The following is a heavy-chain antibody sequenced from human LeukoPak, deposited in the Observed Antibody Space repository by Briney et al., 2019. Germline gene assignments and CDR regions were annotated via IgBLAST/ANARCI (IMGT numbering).Heavy chain of an antibody. D-gene: IGHD3-22*01. V-gene: IGHV3-33*01. Sequence: GRSLRLSCAASGFTFSSYGMHWVRQAPGKGLEWVAVIWYDGSNKYYADSVKGRLTISRDNSKNTLYLQMNSLRAEDTAVYYCARGPLTMMYYFDYWGQGTLVTVSS. CDR2: IWYDGSNK. CDR1: GFTFSSYG. CDR3: ARGPLTMMYYFDY. J-gene: IGHJ4*02.